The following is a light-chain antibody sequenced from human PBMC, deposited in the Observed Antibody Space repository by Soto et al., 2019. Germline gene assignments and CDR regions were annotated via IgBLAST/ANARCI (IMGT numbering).Light chain of an antibody. CDR3: QEYNTWPWT. CDR2: GAS. J-gene: IGKJ1*01. Sequence: ETLMTQSPATLSVSPGERATLSCRASQSVNNNLAWYQQKLGQAPRVLIYGASTRATGIPARFTGSGSGTEFILPITSLQSEESAVYYCQEYNTWPWTFGQGTKVEFK. V-gene: IGKV3-15*01. CDR1: QSVNNN.